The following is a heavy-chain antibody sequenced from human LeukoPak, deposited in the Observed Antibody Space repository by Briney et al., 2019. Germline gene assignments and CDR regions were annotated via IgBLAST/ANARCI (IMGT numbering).Heavy chain of an antibody. J-gene: IGHJ6*04. CDR3: AGGQGELLAFV. CDR1: GGSFIGYY. Sequence: PSETLSVTCAVYGGSFIGYYWSWIRQPRGKGLEWIGEINHSGSTNYNPSLKSRVTISVDTSKNQFSLKLSSVTAADTAVYYCAGGQGELLAFVWGKGTTVTVSS. CDR2: INHSGST. V-gene: IGHV4-34*01. D-gene: IGHD3-10*01.